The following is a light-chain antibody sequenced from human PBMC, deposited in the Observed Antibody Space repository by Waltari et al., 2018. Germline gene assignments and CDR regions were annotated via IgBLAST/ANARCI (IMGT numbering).Light chain of an antibody. Sequence: DIQLTQSPSSLSASVGDRVTITCLASQNINNFLNWYQQKPGKAPKFLIYAASSLQSGVPLRFSGSGSGTDFTLTISSLQPEDFATYFCQQSSNTPWTFGQGTRVDIK. CDR1: QNINNF. J-gene: IGKJ1*01. V-gene: IGKV1-39*01. CDR3: QQSSNTPWT. CDR2: AAS.